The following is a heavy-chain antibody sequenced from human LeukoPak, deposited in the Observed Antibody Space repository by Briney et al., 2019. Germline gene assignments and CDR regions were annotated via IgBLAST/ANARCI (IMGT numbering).Heavy chain of an antibody. CDR1: GGTFSSYA. J-gene: IGHJ6*03. V-gene: IGHV1-8*02. Sequence: AASVKVSCKASGGTFSSYAISWVRQAPGQGLEWMGWMNPNSGNTGYAQKFQGRVTMTRNTSISTAYMELSSLRSEDTAVYYCARRASHYYYYYYMDVWGKGTTVTVSS. CDR2: MNPNSGNT. CDR3: ARRASHYYYYYYMDV.